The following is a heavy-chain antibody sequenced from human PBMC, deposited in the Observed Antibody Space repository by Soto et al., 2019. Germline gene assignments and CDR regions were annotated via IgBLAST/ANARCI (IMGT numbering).Heavy chain of an antibody. V-gene: IGHV2-5*02. CDR1: GFSLSTSGVG. CDR2: IYWDDDK. Sequence: QITLKESGPTLVKPTQTLTLTCTFSGFSLSTSGVGVGWIRQPPGKALEWLALIYWDDDKRYSPSLKSRLTITKDTSKNQVVLTMTNMDPVDTATYYCARVKDDYGDYYVNAPNWFDPWGQGTLVTVCS. D-gene: IGHD4-17*01. J-gene: IGHJ5*02. CDR3: ARVKDDYGDYYVNAPNWFDP.